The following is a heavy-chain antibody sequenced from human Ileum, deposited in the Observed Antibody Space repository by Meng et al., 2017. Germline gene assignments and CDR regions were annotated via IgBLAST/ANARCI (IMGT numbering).Heavy chain of an antibody. CDR3: ARERADIVASHGDH. CDR2: IYYSGST. V-gene: IGHV4-39*07. Sequence: RQLQESGPGLVKPSETLSLTCTVSGGSIRSSSYYWGWIRQPPGKGLEWIGTIYYSGSTYYSPSLKSRVTISVDTSKNQFSLKLSSVTAADTAVYYCARERADIVASHGDHWGQGTLVTVSS. D-gene: IGHD5-12*01. J-gene: IGHJ4*02. CDR1: GGSIRSSSYY.